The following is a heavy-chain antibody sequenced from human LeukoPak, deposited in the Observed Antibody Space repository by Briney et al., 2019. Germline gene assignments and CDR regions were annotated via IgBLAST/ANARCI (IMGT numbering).Heavy chain of an antibody. Sequence: GGSLRLSCAASGFTFSSYGMSWVRQAPGKGLEWVAVISYDGSNNYYADSVKGRFTISRDNSKNKLYLQMNSLRAEDTAVYYCARGMVRDDYYYYYYMDVWGKGTTVTVSS. D-gene: IGHD3-10*01. V-gene: IGHV3-30*03. CDR1: GFTFSSYG. CDR3: ARGMVRDDYYYYYYMDV. CDR2: ISYDGSNN. J-gene: IGHJ6*03.